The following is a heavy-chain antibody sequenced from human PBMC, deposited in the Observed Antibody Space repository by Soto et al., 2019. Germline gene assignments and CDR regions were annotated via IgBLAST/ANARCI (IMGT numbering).Heavy chain of an antibody. Sequence: EVQLVESGGGLGQPGGSLRLSCAASGFTFSSYSMNWVRQAPGKGLEWVSSISSRFSYIYYADSVKGRFTISRDNAKNALYLQMNSRRAEDTAVYYCARDGRAGYHFDYWGQGTLVTVAS. J-gene: IGHJ4*02. V-gene: IGHV3-21*01. CDR1: GFTFSSYS. D-gene: IGHD5-12*01. CDR2: ISSRFSYI. CDR3: ARDGRAGYHFDY.